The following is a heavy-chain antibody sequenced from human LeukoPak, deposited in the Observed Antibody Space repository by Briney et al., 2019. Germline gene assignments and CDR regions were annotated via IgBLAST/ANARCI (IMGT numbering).Heavy chain of an antibody. D-gene: IGHD2-15*01. V-gene: IGHV4-39*01. CDR2: IYYSGTT. J-gene: IGHJ1*01. Sequence: PSETLSLTCTVSGGSISSSDYYWGWIRQPPGKGLEWIASIYYSGTTHYNPSLKSRVTMSVDTSKNQFSLKLSSVTAADTAVYYCARLGYCSGDSCYRGHFQHWGQGTLVTVSS. CDR3: ARLGYCSGDSCYRGHFQH. CDR1: GGSISSSDYY.